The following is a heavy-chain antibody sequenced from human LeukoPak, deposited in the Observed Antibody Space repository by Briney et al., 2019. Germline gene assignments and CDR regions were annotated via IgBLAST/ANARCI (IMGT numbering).Heavy chain of an antibody. CDR2: INTDNGKT. D-gene: IGHD5-24*01. Sequence: ASVKVSCRASGYTFNSYAIHWVRQAPGQRLEWIGWINTDNGKTEYSQNFQGRDTITIDTAANTAYVELTDLTSEDTAVYYCARETPTMTTFVPHYFAFWGQGTLVIVSS. J-gene: IGHJ4*02. CDR1: GYTFNSYA. V-gene: IGHV1-3*04. CDR3: ARETPTMTTFVPHYFAF.